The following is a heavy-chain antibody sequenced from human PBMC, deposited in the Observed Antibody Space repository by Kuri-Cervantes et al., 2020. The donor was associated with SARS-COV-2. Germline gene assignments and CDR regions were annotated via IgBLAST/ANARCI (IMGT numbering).Heavy chain of an antibody. CDR1: GFTFSSYS. Sequence: GGSLRLSCAASGFTFSSYSMNWVRQAPGKGLEWVSSISSSSSYIYYADSVRGRFTISRDNAKNSLYLQMNSLRAEDTAVYYCARDSEVVVAPSAFDIWGQGTMATVSS. J-gene: IGHJ3*02. D-gene: IGHD2-15*01. V-gene: IGHV3-21*01. CDR3: ARDSEVVVAPSAFDI. CDR2: ISSSSSYI.